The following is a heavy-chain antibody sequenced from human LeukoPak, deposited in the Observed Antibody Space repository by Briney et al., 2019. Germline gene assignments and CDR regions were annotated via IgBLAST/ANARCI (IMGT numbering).Heavy chain of an antibody. Sequence: GGSLRLSCAASGFTFSTYAMSWVRQAPGKGLEWVSTISDSGARTNYADSAKGRFTISRDNSMNTLYLQMNSLRADDTAVYYCASDYFLDYWGQGTLVTVSS. CDR1: GFTFSTYA. CDR3: ASDYFLDY. CDR2: ISDSGART. D-gene: IGHD6-25*01. J-gene: IGHJ4*02. V-gene: IGHV3-23*01.